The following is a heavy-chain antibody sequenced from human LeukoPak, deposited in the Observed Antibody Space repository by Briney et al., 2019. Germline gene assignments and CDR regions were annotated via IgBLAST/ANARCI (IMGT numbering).Heavy chain of an antibody. D-gene: IGHD3-22*01. Sequence: ASVKVSCKASGYTFTSYDINWVRQATGQGLEWMGWMNPNSGNTGYAQKFQGRVTITRNTSISTAYMELSSLRSEDTAVYYCARASQWLNYYYYMDVWGKGTTVTISS. CDR1: GYTFTSYD. CDR3: ARASQWLNYYYYMDV. V-gene: IGHV1-8*03. CDR2: MNPNSGNT. J-gene: IGHJ6*03.